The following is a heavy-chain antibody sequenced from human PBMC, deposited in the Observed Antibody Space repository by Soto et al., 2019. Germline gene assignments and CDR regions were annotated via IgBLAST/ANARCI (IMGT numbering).Heavy chain of an antibody. J-gene: IGHJ4*02. CDR1: GYTFTSYG. D-gene: IGHD5-18*01. V-gene: IGHV1-18*01. CDR2: ISAYNGNT. CDR3: ARDPFFLGYADY. Sequence: ASVKVFCKASGYTFTSYGISWVRQAPGQGLEWMGWISAYNGNTNYAQKLQGRVTMTTDTSTSTAYMELRSLRSDDTAVYYCARDPFFLGYADYWGQGTLVTVSS.